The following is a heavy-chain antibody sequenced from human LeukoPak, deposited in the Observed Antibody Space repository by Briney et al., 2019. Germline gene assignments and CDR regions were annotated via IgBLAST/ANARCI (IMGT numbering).Heavy chain of an antibody. J-gene: IGHJ4*02. D-gene: IGHD6-13*01. Sequence: GGSLRLSCAASGFTFSSYGMHWVRQAPGKGLEWVAVIWYDGSNKYYADSVKGRFTISRDNSKNTLYLQMNSLRAEDTAVYYCARHWGGGSSGFDYWGQGTLVTVSS. CDR1: GFTFSSYG. V-gene: IGHV3-33*01. CDR2: IWYDGSNK. CDR3: ARHWGGGSSGFDY.